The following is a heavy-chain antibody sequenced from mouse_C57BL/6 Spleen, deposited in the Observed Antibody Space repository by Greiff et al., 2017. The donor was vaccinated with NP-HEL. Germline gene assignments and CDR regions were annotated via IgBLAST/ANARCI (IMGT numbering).Heavy chain of an antibody. V-gene: IGHV1-59*01. CDR2: IDPSDSYT. J-gene: IGHJ4*01. CDR3: AREKVGKTAQATTARYAMDY. D-gene: IGHD3-2*02. CDR1: GYTFTSYW. Sequence: QVQLQQPGAELVRPGTSVKLSCKASGYTFTSYWMHWVKQRPGQGLEWIGVIDPSDSYTNYNQKFKGKATLTVDTSSSTAYMQLSSLTSEDSAVYYCAREKVGKTAQATTARYAMDYWGQGTSVTVSS.